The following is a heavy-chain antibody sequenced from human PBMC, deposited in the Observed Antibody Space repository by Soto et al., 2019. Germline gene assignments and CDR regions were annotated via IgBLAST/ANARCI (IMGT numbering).Heavy chain of an antibody. V-gene: IGHV3-21*01. J-gene: IGHJ4*02. D-gene: IGHD3-10*01. CDR3: ARDRGHPGGPVPSSFAH. Sequence: RSYTRIRASQAPGKGLEWVSSISSRSRSIYYADSQKGRFTISRDNTKNSLYLQMNNLRAEDTAVYYCARDRGHPGGPVPSSFAHWGSGT. CDR2: ISSRSRSI. CDR1: RSYT.